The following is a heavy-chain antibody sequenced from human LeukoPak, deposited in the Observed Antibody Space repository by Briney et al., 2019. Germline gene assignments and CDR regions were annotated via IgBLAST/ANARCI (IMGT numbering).Heavy chain of an antibody. J-gene: IGHJ4*02. CDR3: ARVAGGGVLFYFDY. CDR1: GGSISSGGYY. V-gene: IGHV4-31*03. CDR2: IYYGGST. Sequence: SQTLSLTCTVSGGSISSGGYYWSWIRQHPGKGLEWIGYIYYGGSTYYNPSLKSRVTISVDTSKNQFSLKLSSVTAADTAVYYCARVAGGGVLFYFDYWGQGTLVTVSS. D-gene: IGHD1-26*01.